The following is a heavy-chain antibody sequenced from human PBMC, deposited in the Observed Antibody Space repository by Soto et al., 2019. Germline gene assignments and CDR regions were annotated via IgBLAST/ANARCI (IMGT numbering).Heavy chain of an antibody. CDR2: IYHSGST. CDR1: DVTISSSNW. V-gene: IGHV4-4*02. J-gene: IGHJ6*02. CDR3: ARDSVGVRGVRIGGMDV. Sequence: SETPCLNCGVSDVTISSSNWCSWVSQPPGKGLEWIGEIYHSGSTNYNPSLKSRVTISVDKSKNQFSLKLSSVTAADTAVYYCARDSVGVRGVRIGGMDVWGQGTTVTVSS. D-gene: IGHD3-10*01.